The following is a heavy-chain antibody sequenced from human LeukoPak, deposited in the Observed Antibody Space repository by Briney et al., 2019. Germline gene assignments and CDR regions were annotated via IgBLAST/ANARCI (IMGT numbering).Heavy chain of an antibody. Sequence: GGSLRLSCAASGFTFSSYSMNWVRQAPGKGLEWVSSISSSSSYIYYADSVKGRFTISRDNAKNSLFLQMDSLRAEDTAVYYWARDLPTEEFDYWGQGTLVTVSS. D-gene: IGHD7-27*01. CDR1: GFTFSSYS. CDR3: ARDLPTEEFDY. J-gene: IGHJ4*02. CDR2: ISSSSSYI. V-gene: IGHV3-21*01.